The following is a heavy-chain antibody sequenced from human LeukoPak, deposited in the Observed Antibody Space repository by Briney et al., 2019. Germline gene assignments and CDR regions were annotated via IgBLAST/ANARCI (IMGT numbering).Heavy chain of an antibody. J-gene: IGHJ3*02. CDR1: GFTFSSYA. CDR2: ISYDGSNK. V-gene: IGHV3-30-3*01. Sequence: SGRSLRLSCAASGFTFSSYAMHWVRQAPGKGLEWVAVISYDGSNKYYADSVMGRFTISRDNSKNTLYLQMNSLRAEDTAVYYCARDHHDAFDIWGQGTMVTVSS. CDR3: ARDHHDAFDI.